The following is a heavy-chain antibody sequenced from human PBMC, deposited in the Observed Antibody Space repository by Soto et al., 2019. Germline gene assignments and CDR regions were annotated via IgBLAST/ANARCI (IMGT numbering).Heavy chain of an antibody. V-gene: IGHV4-39*01. CDR1: GGSISSSSYY. D-gene: IGHD1-26*01. CDR3: ARQSGSLTSNWFDP. Sequence: PSETLSLTCTVSGGSISSSSYYWGWIRQPPGKGLEWIGSIYYSGSTYYNPSLKSRVTISVDTSKNQFSLKLSSVTAADTAVYYCARQSGSLTSNWFDPWGQGTLVTVSS. J-gene: IGHJ5*02. CDR2: IYYSGST.